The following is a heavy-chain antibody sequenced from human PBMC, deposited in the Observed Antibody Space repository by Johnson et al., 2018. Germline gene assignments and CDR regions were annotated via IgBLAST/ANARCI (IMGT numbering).Heavy chain of an antibody. CDR2: IYSGGST. J-gene: IGHJ3*02. CDR1: GFTVSSNY. CDR3: ASGAYYYVSSGYYLLNDAFDI. D-gene: IGHD3-22*01. V-gene: IGHV3-66*02. Sequence: VQLVQSGGGLVQPGGSLRLSCAASGFTVSSNYMSWVRQAPGKGLEWVSVIYSGGSTYYADSVKGRFTISRDNSKNTLYLQMNSLRAEETAVYYCASGAYYYVSSGYYLLNDAFDIWGQGTMVTVSS.